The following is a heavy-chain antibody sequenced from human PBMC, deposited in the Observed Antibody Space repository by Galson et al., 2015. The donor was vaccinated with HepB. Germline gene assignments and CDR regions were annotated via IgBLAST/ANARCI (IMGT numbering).Heavy chain of an antibody. J-gene: IGHJ6*02. D-gene: IGHD2-21*01. CDR3: ARVTATYSLGVSAYSYYYYGMDV. CDR2: INTKTGNP. Sequence: SVKVSCKASGYTFANYFMNWVRQAPGQGLEWMGGINTKTGNPTYAQGFTGRYVFSLDTSVSTAYLQISGLKAEDTAVYYCARVTATYSLGVSAYSYYYYGMDVWGQGTTVTVSS. CDR1: GYTFANYF. V-gene: IGHV7-4-1*02.